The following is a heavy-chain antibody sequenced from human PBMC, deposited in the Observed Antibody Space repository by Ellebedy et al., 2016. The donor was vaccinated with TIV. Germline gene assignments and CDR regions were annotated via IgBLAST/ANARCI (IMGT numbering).Heavy chain of an antibody. CDR3: ARDGAAARTAPPDY. J-gene: IGHJ4*02. Sequence: GESLKISCAASGLIVSSTYMSWVRQAPGKGLEWVSLIYSGGSTYYADSVKGRFTISRDNSKNTLYLQMNSLRVEDTAVYYCARDGAAARTAPPDYWGQGTLVIVSS. D-gene: IGHD6-13*01. V-gene: IGHV3-66*01. CDR2: IYSGGST. CDR1: GLIVSSTY.